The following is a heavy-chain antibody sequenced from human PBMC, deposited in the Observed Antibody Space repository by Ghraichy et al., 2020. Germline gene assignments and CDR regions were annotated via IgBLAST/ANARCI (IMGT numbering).Heavy chain of an antibody. D-gene: IGHD1-1*01. CDR2: VKPDGGEK. V-gene: IGHV3-7*01. Sequence: GGSLRLSCAASGFMFSSYWVTWVRQAPGKGLEWVANVKPDGGEKNYVGSVKGRFTISRDNAKKSLYLQMNSLRAEDTAVYYCAKCRGTTWNDAPDVWGQGTMVTVSS. CDR1: GFMFSSYW. J-gene: IGHJ3*01. CDR3: AKCRGTTWNDAPDV.